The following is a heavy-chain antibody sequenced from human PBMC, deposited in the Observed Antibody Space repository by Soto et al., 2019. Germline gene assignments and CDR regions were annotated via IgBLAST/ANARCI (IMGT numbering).Heavy chain of an antibody. V-gene: IGHV1-18*01. CDR2: ISTFNGDT. J-gene: IGHJ4*02. D-gene: IGHD2-8*01. Sequence: QVQLVQSGPEVKKPGASVKVSCETSGYTFTTYDITWVRQAPGQGLEWMGWISTFNGDTKYEEKLQDRVTMTTDTFTATAYMELRSLGSDDTAVYYYARGYCADDICYYFDFWGQGTLVTVSS. CDR3: ARGYCADDICYYFDF. CDR1: GYTFTTYD.